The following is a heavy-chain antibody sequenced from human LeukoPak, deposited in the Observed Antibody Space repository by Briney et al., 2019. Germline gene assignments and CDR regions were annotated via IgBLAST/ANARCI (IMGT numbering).Heavy chain of an antibody. D-gene: IGHD6-19*01. J-gene: IGHJ4*02. CDR3: ARYLAVAGTRDKTFDY. CDR1: GFTFSSYG. Sequence: PGGSLRLSCAASGFTFSSYGMHWVRQAPGKGLERVAVISYDGSNKYYADSVKGRFTISRDNSKNTLYQQMNSLRAEDTAVYYCARYLAVAGTRDKTFDYWGQGTLVTVSS. V-gene: IGHV3-30*03. CDR2: ISYDGSNK.